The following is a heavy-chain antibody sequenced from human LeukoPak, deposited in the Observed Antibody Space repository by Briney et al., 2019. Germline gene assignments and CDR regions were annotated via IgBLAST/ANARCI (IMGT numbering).Heavy chain of an antibody. Sequence: SETLSLTCTVSGGSISTQYWNWIRQPPGKGLEWIGYVYYRGSTNYNASLKSRVTISVDTSKNQFSLKLRSVTAADTAVYYCAGTSGDYRYSPWGYWGQGTPVTVSS. CDR2: VYYRGST. D-gene: IGHD2-15*01. V-gene: IGHV4-59*11. CDR1: GGSISTQY. J-gene: IGHJ4*02. CDR3: AGTSGDYRYSPWGY.